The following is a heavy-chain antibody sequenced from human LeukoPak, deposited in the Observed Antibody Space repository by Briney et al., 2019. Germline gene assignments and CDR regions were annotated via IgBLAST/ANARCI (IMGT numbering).Heavy chain of an antibody. CDR2: INHSGST. J-gene: IGHJ4*02. V-gene: IGHV4-34*08. CDR3: AGSDLGRRDGYNFPH. Sequence: PGGSLRLSCAASGFTFSSYAMNWVRQAPGRGLEWIGEINHSGSTNYNPSLKSRVTISVDTSKNQFSLKLSSVTAADTAVYYCAGSDLGRRDGYNFPHWGQGTLVTVSS. D-gene: IGHD5-24*01. CDR1: GFTFSSYA.